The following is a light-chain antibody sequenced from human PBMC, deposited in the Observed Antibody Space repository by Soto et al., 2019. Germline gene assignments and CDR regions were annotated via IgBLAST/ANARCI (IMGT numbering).Light chain of an antibody. J-gene: IGKJ1*01. CDR2: QAS. CDR1: QSISAW. V-gene: IGKV1-5*03. CDR3: QQYTSSPWT. Sequence: EIPMTQSQTIKSTSVXARVATTCRASQSISAWVAWYQQKPGKAPKLLIYQASLLGSGVPSRFSGSGSGTEFTLTISSLQPDDLATYYCQQYTSSPWTFGQGTKVDIK.